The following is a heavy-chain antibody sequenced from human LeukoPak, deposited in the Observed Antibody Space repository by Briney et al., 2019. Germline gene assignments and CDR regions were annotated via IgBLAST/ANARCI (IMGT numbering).Heavy chain of an antibody. CDR2: ISYDGSNK. Sequence: PGRSLRLSCAASGFTFSSCAMHWVRQAPGKGLEWVAVISYDGSNKYYADSVKGRFTISRDNSKNTLYLQMNSLRAEDTAVYYCARDKPAAAGTFDYWGQGTLVTVSS. CDR1: GFTFSSCA. CDR3: ARDKPAAAGTFDY. J-gene: IGHJ4*02. V-gene: IGHV3-30-3*01. D-gene: IGHD6-13*01.